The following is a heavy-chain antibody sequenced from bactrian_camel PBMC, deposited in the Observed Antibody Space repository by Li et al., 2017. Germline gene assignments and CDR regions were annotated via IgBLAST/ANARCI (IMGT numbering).Heavy chain of an antibody. CDR1: GSTFSTAW. CDR2: VTDGSNYT. Sequence: HVQLVESGGGSVQAGGSLRLSCAASGSTFSTAWMHWVRQAPGKGLEWVSRVTDGSNYTTYADFARGRFTISRIDAKNTLYLQMDSLKPEDTAVYCCVSQDNTDYAWYWGQGTQVTVS. D-gene: IGHD4*01. J-gene: IGHJ4*01. V-gene: IGHV3S6*01. CDR3: VSQDNTDYAWY.